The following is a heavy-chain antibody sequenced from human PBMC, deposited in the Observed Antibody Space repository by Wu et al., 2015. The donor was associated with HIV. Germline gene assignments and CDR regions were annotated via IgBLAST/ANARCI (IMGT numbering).Heavy chain of an antibody. Sequence: QVQLVQSGAEVKMPGSSMRVSCKASGGTYRDHGINWLRQAPGQGLEWVAKIIPLFGTPHYAQKFQGRITLAADDSTNIAFMEMSSVRYEDTAVYYCARAPPGSRDYKSAFDIWGQGTMVTVSS. V-gene: IGHV1-69*18. CDR3: ARAPPGSRDYKSAFDI. CDR2: IIPLFGTP. D-gene: IGHD1-26*01. J-gene: IGHJ3*02. CDR1: GGTYRDHG.